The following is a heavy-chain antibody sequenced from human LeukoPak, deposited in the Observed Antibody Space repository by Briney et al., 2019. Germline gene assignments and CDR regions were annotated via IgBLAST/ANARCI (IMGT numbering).Heavy chain of an antibody. D-gene: IGHD3-16*02. CDR2: IIHSGST. Sequence: SETLSLTCAVYGGSFSGYYWSWIRQPPGKGLEWIGAIIHSGSTNYNPSLKSRVTISVDTSKNQFSLKLSSVTAADTAVYYCAIGHPYVWGSYRRLHAFDIWGQGTMVTVSS. CDR1: GGSFSGYY. J-gene: IGHJ3*02. V-gene: IGHV4-34*01. CDR3: AIGHPYVWGSYRRLHAFDI.